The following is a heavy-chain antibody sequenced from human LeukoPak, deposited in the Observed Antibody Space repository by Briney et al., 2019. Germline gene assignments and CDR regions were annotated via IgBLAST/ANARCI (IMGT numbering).Heavy chain of an antibody. D-gene: IGHD3-22*01. V-gene: IGHV6-1*01. CDR2: TYYRSKWYN. CDR1: GDSVSSNSAA. Sequence: SQTLSLTCAISGDSVSSNSAAWNWIRQSPSRGLEWLGRTYYRSKWYNDYAVSVKSRMTINPDTSKNQFSLQLNSVTPEDTAVYYCAREATMIVVVTLFDYWGQGTLVTVSS. CDR3: AREATMIVVVTLFDY. J-gene: IGHJ4*02.